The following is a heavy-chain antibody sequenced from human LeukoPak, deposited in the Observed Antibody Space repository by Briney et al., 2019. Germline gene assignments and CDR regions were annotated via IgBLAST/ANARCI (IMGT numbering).Heavy chain of an antibody. J-gene: IGHJ5*02. D-gene: IGHD6-6*01. CDR2: ISGSGGST. Sequence: GGSLRLSCAASGFTFSSYAMSWVRQAPGKGLEWVSAISGSGGSTYYADSVKGRFTISRDNSKNTLYLQMNSLRAEDTAVYYCAKDRYSSSSVDWFDPWGQGTLVTVSS. CDR3: AKDRYSSSSVDWFDP. V-gene: IGHV3-23*01. CDR1: GFTFSSYA.